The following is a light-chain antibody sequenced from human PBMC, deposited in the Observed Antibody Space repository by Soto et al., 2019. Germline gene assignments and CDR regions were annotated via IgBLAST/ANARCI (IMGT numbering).Light chain of an antibody. CDR3: QQSYSTPVT. J-gene: IGKJ1*01. V-gene: IGKV1-39*01. Sequence: IQLTQSPSSLSASVGDRVTITCRASQSISSYLNWYQQKPGTAPKLLIYAASSLQSGVPSRFSGSGSGTDLTLTISSLQPEDFATYYCQQSYSTPVTFGQGTKVHIK. CDR1: QSISSY. CDR2: AAS.